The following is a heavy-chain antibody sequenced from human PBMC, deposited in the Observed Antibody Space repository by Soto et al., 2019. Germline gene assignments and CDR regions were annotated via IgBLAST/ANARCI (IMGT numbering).Heavy chain of an antibody. D-gene: IGHD6-6*01. CDR1: GFTFSSYE. V-gene: IGHV3-48*03. J-gene: IGHJ6*02. CDR3: ARDWGFPGEQLANYYYYYGMDV. Sequence: VGSLRLSCAASGFTFSSYEMNWVRQAPGKGLEWVSYISSSGSTIYYADSVKGRFTISRDNAKNSLYLQMNSLRAEDTAVYYCARDWGFPGEQLANYYYYYGMDVWGQGTTVTVSS. CDR2: ISSSGSTI.